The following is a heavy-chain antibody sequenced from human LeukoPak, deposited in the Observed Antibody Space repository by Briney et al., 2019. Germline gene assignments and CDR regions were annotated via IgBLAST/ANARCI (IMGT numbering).Heavy chain of an antibody. D-gene: IGHD2-2*03. CDR2: MNPNSGNT. CDR1: GYTFTNYD. CDR3: ARGLPGYCSSTSCYGPPYYYGMDV. J-gene: IGHJ6*02. Sequence: ASVKVSCKASGYTFTNYDINWVRQATGQGLEWMGWMNPNSGNTGYTHKFQGRVTMTRNTSISTAYMELSSLRSEDTAVYYCARGLPGYCSSTSCYGPPYYYGMDVWGQGTTVTVSS. V-gene: IGHV1-8*01.